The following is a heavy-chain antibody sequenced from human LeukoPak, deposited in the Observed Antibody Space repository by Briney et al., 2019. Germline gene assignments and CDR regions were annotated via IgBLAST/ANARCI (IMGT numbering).Heavy chain of an antibody. V-gene: IGHV1-24*01. CDR2: FDPEDGET. CDR1: GYTLTELS. J-gene: IGHJ4*02. D-gene: IGHD5-24*01. CDR3: ARDWIRRDGYNYMVRFDY. Sequence: GASVKVSCKVSGYTLTELSMHWVRQAPGKGLEWMGGFDPEDGETIYAQKFQGRVTITTDESTSTAYMELSSLRSEDTAVYYCARDWIRRDGYNYMVRFDYWGQGTLVTVSS.